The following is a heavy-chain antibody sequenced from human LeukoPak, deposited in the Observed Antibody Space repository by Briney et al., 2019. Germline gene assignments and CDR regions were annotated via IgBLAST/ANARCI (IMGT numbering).Heavy chain of an antibody. J-gene: IGHJ4*02. D-gene: IGHD5-24*01. CDR2: IYYSGST. V-gene: IGHV4-59*01. CDR1: GGCIRSYY. CDR3: ARSPEETATIPGGFDY. Sequence: PSETLSLTCTVSGGCIRSYYWSWIRQPPGKGLEWIGYIYYSGSTNYNPSLKSRVTISVDTSKNQFSLKLSSVTAADTAVYYCARSPEETATIPGGFDYWGQGTLVTVSS.